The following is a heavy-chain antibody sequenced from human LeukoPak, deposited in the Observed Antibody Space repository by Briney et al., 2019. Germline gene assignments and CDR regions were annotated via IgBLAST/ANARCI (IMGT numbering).Heavy chain of an antibody. J-gene: IGHJ4*02. V-gene: IGHV3-30*01. CDR2: ISYDGSNK. CDR1: GFTFSSYA. CDR3: ARVGCSGGSCYPPQTYYFDY. Sequence: HPGGSLRLSCAASGFTFSSYAMHWVRQAPGKGLEWVAVISYDGSNKYYADSVKGRFTISRDNSKNTLYLQMNSLRAKDTAVYYCARVGCSGGSCYPPQTYYFDYWGQGTLVTVSS. D-gene: IGHD2-15*01.